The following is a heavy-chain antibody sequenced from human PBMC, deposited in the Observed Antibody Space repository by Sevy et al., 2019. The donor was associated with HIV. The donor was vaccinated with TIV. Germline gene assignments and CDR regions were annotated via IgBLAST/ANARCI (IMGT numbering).Heavy chain of an antibody. Sequence: GGSLRLSCAASGFTFNDYGMHWVRQGPGKGLEWVSGISWNGGKIDYGYSVKGRLNNSRDNAKNSLYLQMNSLRPDDMALSYCTRRVAGHYRYFVLWGRGTLVTVSS. V-gene: IGHV3-9*03. D-gene: IGHD6-19*01. CDR3: TRRVAGHYRYFVL. CDR1: GFTFNDYG. J-gene: IGHJ2*01. CDR2: ISWNGGKI.